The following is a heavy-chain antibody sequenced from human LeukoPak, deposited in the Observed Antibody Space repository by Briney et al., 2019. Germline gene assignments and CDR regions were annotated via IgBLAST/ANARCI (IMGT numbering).Heavy chain of an antibody. D-gene: IGHD2-2*01. J-gene: IGHJ4*02. CDR1: GFTPNNNA. CDR3: TGIQCTSTSCPYF. CDR2: ISGSGAST. Sequence: RGSLRLSCAASGFTPNNNAMSWVRPASGEGLGWVSSISGSGASTYYADSVKGRFTISRDNSKTTLYLQMNSLRVEDTAVYYCTGIQCTSTSCPYFWGQGTLVTVSS. V-gene: IGHV3-23*01.